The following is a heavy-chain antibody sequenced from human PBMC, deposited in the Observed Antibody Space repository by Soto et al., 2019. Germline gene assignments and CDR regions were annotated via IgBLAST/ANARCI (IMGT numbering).Heavy chain of an antibody. J-gene: IGHJ3*02. Sequence: QEQLVESGGGLVKPGGSLRLSCAASGFTFSDYSMSWIRQAPGKGLEWISYIRSTDSSIFYADSVKGRFTISRDNARSSLYLQMDSLSAEDTAVYYCARRSAVTTSHSFDIWGQGTMVTASS. CDR3: ARRSAVTTSHSFDI. D-gene: IGHD4-17*01. CDR2: IRSTDSSI. CDR1: GFTFSDYS. V-gene: IGHV3-11*01.